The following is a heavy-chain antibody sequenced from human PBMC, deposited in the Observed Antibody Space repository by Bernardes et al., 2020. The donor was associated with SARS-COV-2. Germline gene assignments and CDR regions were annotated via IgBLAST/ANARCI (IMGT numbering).Heavy chain of an antibody. CDR3: ARDGWGTMIRGVRMDV. D-gene: IGHD3-10*01. J-gene: IGHJ6*02. V-gene: IGHV1-69*13. CDR1: GGTFSSYA. Sequence: PVKVSCKASGGTFSSYAISWVRQAPGQGLEWMGRIIPIFGTANYAQKFQGRVTITADESTSTAYMELSSLRSEDTAVYYCARDGWGTMIRGVRMDVWGQGTTVTVSS. CDR2: IIPIFGTA.